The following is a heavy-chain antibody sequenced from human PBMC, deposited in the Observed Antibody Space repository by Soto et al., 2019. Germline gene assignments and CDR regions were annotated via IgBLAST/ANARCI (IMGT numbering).Heavy chain of an antibody. CDR2: ISAYNGNT. Sequence: DSVKXSCNASGYTFTSYCSSWVRQAPGQGLEWMGWISAYNGNTNYAQKLQGRVTMTTDTSTSTAYMELRSLRSDDTAVYYCATSPNIAVAGTFDYWGQGTLVTVSS. V-gene: IGHV1-18*01. J-gene: IGHJ4*02. CDR1: GYTFTSYC. CDR3: ATSPNIAVAGTFDY. D-gene: IGHD6-19*01.